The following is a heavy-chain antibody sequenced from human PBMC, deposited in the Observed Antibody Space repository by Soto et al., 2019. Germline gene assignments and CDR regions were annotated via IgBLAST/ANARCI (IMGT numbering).Heavy chain of an antibody. Sequence: GSLRLSCAASGFTFSSYAMSWVRQAPGKGLEWVSAISGSGGSTYYADSVKGRFTISRDNSKNTLYLQMNSLRAEDTAVYYCAKDARYCSSTSCYATYYYYYMDVWGKGTTVTVSS. D-gene: IGHD2-2*01. CDR1: GFTFSSYA. CDR2: ISGSGGST. V-gene: IGHV3-23*01. CDR3: AKDARYCSSTSCYATYYYYYMDV. J-gene: IGHJ6*03.